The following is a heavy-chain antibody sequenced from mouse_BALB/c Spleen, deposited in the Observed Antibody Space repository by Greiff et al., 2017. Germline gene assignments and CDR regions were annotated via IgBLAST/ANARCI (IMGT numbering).Heavy chain of an antibody. J-gene: IGHJ4*01. Sequence: VQLQQSGAELVKPGASVKLSCTASGFNIKDTYMHWVKQRPEQGLEWIGRIDPANGNTKYDPKFQGKATITADTSSNTAYLQLSSLTSEDTAVYYCARGYEGHYYAMDYWGQGTSVTVSS. CDR1: GFNIKDTY. CDR2: IDPANGNT. D-gene: IGHD2-14*01. V-gene: IGHV14-3*02. CDR3: ARGYEGHYYAMDY.